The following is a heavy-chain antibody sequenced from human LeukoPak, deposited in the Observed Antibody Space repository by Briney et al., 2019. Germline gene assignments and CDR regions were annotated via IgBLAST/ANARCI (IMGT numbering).Heavy chain of an antibody. CDR3: ARDPVLLWFGARSDSFDY. J-gene: IGHJ4*02. D-gene: IGHD3-10*01. CDR2: ISYDGSNK. V-gene: IGHV3-30-3*01. Sequence: GGSLRLSCAASGLTFSSYAMHWVRRAPGKGLEWVAVISYDGSNKYYADSVKGRFTISRDNSKNTLYLQMNSLRAEDTAVYYCARDPVLLWFGARSDSFDYWGQGTLVTVSS. CDR1: GLTFSSYA.